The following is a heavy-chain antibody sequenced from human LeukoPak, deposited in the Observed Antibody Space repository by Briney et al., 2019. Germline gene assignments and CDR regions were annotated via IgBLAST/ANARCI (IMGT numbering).Heavy chain of an antibody. CDR1: GGSISSYY. V-gene: IGHV4-59*01. CDR2: IYYSGST. D-gene: IGHD2-21*02. Sequence: SETLSLTCTVSGGSISSYYWSWIRQPPGKGLEWIGYIYYSGSTNYNPSLKSRVTISVDTSKNQFSLKLSSVTAADTAVYYCARAPVVTVPILYYYYMDVWGKGTTVTVSS. J-gene: IGHJ6*03. CDR3: ARAPVVTVPILYYYYMDV.